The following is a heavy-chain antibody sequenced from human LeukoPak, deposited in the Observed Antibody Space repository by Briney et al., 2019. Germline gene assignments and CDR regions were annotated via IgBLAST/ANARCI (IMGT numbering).Heavy chain of an antibody. CDR3: AGEYYDFWSGNDAFDI. D-gene: IGHD3-3*01. CDR1: GFTFSSYS. CDR2: ISSSSSYI. Sequence: PGGSLRLSCAASGFTFSSYSMNWVRQAPGKGLEWVSSISSSSSYIYYADSVRGRFTISRDNAKNSLYLQMNSLRAEDTAVYYCAGEYYDFWSGNDAFDIWGQGTMVTVSS. V-gene: IGHV3-21*01. J-gene: IGHJ3*02.